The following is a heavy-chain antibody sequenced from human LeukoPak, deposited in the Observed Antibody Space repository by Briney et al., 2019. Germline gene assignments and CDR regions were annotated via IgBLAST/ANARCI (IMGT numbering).Heavy chain of an antibody. CDR2: IIPIFGTA. CDR3: ARARITIFGVVPYYFDY. Sequence: GASVKVSCKASGGTFSSYVISWVRQASGQGLEWMGGIIPIFGTANYAQKFQGRVTITADESTSTAYMELSSLRSEDTAVYYCARARITIFGVVPYYFDYWGQGTLVTVSS. D-gene: IGHD3-3*01. CDR1: GGTFSSYV. J-gene: IGHJ4*02. V-gene: IGHV1-69*13.